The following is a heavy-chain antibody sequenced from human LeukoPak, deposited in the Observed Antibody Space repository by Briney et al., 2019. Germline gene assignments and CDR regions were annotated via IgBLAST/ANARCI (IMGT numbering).Heavy chain of an antibody. CDR3: ARPVVAAAHDAFDI. CDR2: IIPVFGTA. V-gene: IGHV1-69*13. Sequence: SVKVSCKASGGTFSSYAISWVRQAPGQGLEWMGGIIPVFGTANYAQKFQGRVTITADESTSTAYMELSSLRSEDTAVYYCARPVVAAAHDAFDIWGQGTMVTVSS. J-gene: IGHJ3*02. D-gene: IGHD2-15*01. CDR1: GGTFSSYA.